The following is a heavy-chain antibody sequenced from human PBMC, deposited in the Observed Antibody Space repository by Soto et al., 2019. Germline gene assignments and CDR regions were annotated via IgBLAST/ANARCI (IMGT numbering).Heavy chain of an antibody. Sequence: QVQLVQSGAEVKKPGASVKVSCKASGYIFTSYALHWVRQAPGHRLEWMGWISAGNGNTKYSQKFQGRVTITRDTSASTVYIELSSLRSEDTAVYYCARLGYCSTVSCRVDNAFDIWGQGTMITVSS. CDR2: ISAGNGNT. V-gene: IGHV1-3*01. CDR1: GYIFTSYA. J-gene: IGHJ3*02. CDR3: ARLGYCSTVSCRVDNAFDI. D-gene: IGHD2-2*01.